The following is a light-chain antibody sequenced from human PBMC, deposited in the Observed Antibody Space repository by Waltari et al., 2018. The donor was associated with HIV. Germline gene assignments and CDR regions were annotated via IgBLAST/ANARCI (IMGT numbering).Light chain of an antibody. J-gene: IGKJ1*01. V-gene: IGKV1-12*01. Sequence: DIQMTQFPSFVSASVGDRVTITYRASQGIATWLAWTQQRPGEAPRLLIYAASRLHDGVPSRFSGDGSDREFTLTIGSLQPEDFATYYCQQAYDFPPTFGQGTKVE. CDR3: QQAYDFPPT. CDR2: AAS. CDR1: QGIATW.